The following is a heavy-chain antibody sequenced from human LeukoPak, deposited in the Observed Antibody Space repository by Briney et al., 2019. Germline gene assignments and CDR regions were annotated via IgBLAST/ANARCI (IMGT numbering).Heavy chain of an antibody. J-gene: IGHJ4*02. D-gene: IGHD2-8*01. Sequence: NPGGSLRLSCAASGFTFTNYSMTWVRQAPGKGLEWVSSISSSSDYIFYGDSVKGRFTISRDNAKNSLYLKMNSLRAEDTAVYFCVRGTNVLRDYWGQGTLVTVSS. CDR3: VRGTNVLRDY. CDR1: GFTFTNYS. V-gene: IGHV3-21*01. CDR2: ISSSSDYI.